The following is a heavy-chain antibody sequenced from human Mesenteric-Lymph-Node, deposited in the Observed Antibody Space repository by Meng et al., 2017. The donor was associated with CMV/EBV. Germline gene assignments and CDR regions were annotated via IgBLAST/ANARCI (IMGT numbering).Heavy chain of an antibody. J-gene: IGHJ1*01. D-gene: IGHD2-21*01. CDR2: IYYGGST. Sequence: SETLSLTCTVSGAPINTITYYWGWIRQHPGKGLEWIGSIYYGGSTYCNPSLKSRVTIAVDTSKSQFSLKLSSVTAADTAVYYCARGGVLWCPLNWGQGTLVTVSS. V-gene: IGHV4-39*07. CDR3: ARGGVLWCPLN. CDR1: GAPINTITYY.